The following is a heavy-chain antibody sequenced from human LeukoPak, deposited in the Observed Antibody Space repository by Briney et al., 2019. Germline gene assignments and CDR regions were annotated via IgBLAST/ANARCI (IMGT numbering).Heavy chain of an antibody. Sequence: PSETLSLTCTVSGGSISSSSYYWGWIRQPPGKGLEWIGSIYYSGSTYYNPSLKSRVTISVDTSKNQFSLKLSSVTAADTAVYYCARSQWFGELFALCYWGQGTLVTVSS. D-gene: IGHD3-10*01. CDR3: ARSQWFGELFALCY. J-gene: IGHJ4*02. CDR1: GGSISSSSYY. V-gene: IGHV4-39*07. CDR2: IYYSGST.